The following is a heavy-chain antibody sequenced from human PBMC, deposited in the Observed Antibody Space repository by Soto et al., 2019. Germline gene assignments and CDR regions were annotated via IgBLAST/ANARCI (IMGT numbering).Heavy chain of an antibody. J-gene: IGHJ6*02. D-gene: IGHD2-2*01. V-gene: IGHV1-18*04. Sequence: GASVKVSCKASGYSFTSYGISWVRQAPGQGLEWMGWISAYNGNTNYAQKLQGRVTMTTDTSTRTAYMELRSLRSDDTAVYYCVRDRDVVVVPPPTYDYYYYGMDVWGQGTTVTVSS. CDR2: ISAYNGNT. CDR3: VRDRDVVVVPPPTYDYYYYGMDV. CDR1: GYSFTSYG.